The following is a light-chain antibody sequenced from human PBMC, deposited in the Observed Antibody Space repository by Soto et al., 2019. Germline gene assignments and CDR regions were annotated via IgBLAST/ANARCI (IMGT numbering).Light chain of an antibody. V-gene: IGKV1-5*03. CDR1: QSISSW. J-gene: IGKJ1*01. Sequence: DIQVSQSPSTLSASEGDRVTITCRASQSISSWLAWYQQKPGKAPKLLIYKASSLESGVPSRFSGSGSGTEFTLTINSLQPDDFATYYCQQYNSYPWTFGQGTKVDI. CDR3: QQYNSYPWT. CDR2: KAS.